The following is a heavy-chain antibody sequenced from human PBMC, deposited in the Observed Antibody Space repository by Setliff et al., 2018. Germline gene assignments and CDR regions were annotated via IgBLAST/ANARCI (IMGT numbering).Heavy chain of an antibody. V-gene: IGHV1-69*05. Sequence: ASVKVSCKASGDSFSNYAISWVRQAPGQGLEWMGGLIPMFGTPGYAQKFQDRVTITTDESTSTAYMELNSLTSEDTAVYFCTTSRAPRVVLAADFDLWGQGTLVTV. CDR3: TTSRAPRVVLAADFDL. CDR2: LIPMFGTP. J-gene: IGHJ4*02. D-gene: IGHD2-21*01. CDR1: GDSFSNYA.